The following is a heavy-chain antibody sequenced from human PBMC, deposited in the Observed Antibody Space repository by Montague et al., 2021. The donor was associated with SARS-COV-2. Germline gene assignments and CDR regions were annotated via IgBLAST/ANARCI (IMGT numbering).Heavy chain of an antibody. CDR1: DGSISSPNW. V-gene: IGHV4-4*02. CDR3: ARGGTYHYGMDV. Sequence: SETLSLTCAVSDGSISSPNWWTWARQPPGKGLEWIGEIYYAGNTNYNPSLKSRVTIFIDKSTNHFSLQLSSMTAADTAVYYCARGGTYHYGMDVWGQGTTVAVSS. D-gene: IGHD3-16*01. CDR2: IYYAGNT. J-gene: IGHJ6*02.